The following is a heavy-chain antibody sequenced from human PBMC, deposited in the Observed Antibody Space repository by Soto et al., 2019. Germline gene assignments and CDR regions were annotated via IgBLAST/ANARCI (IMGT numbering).Heavy chain of an antibody. CDR2: ISYSGNT. Sequence: PSETLSLTCTVSGGSISNFYWSWIRQPPGKGLEWIGYISYSGNTNYNPSLKSRVSISVDTSKNQLSLKLSSVTAADTAVYYCARGNYGDSAYYFDYWGQGTLVTVSS. CDR3: ARGNYGDSAYYFDY. D-gene: IGHD4-17*01. V-gene: IGHV4-59*12. CDR1: GGSISNFY. J-gene: IGHJ4*02.